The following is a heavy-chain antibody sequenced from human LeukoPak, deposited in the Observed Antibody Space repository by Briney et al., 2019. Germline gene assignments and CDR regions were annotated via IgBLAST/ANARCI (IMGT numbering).Heavy chain of an antibody. D-gene: IGHD6-19*01. J-gene: IGHJ4*02. CDR1: GGSISSGGYY. Sequence: SETLSLTCTVSGGSISSGGYYWSWIRQHPGKGLAWIGYIYYSGSTYYNPSLKSRVTISVDTSKNQFSLKLSSVTAADTAVYYCARAQGWYAFDSWGQGTLVTVSS. CDR3: ARAQGWYAFDS. CDR2: IYYSGST. V-gene: IGHV4-31*03.